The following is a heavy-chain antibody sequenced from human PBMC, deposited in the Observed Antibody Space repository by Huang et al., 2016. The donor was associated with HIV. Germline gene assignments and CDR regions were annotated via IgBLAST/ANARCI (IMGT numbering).Heavy chain of an antibody. J-gene: IGHJ4*02. V-gene: IGHV3-30*18. D-gene: IGHD3-10*01. CDR3: VKDQGHTFMVRYHFDF. Sequence: QVQLVESGGGVVQPGRSLRLSCAASGFTFSTYGMHWVRQDPCNGLEGVTVISYDGSEKDYADSVKGRFTSSRDNSNNTLYLQMNSLRADDTAVYYCVKDQGHTFMVRYHFDFWGQGTLVTVSS. CDR1: GFTFSTYG. CDR2: ISYDGSEK.